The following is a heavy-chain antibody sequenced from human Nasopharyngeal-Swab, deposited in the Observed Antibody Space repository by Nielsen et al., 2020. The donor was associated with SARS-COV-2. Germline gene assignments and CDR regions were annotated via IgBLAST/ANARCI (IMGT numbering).Heavy chain of an antibody. D-gene: IGHD3-3*01. J-gene: IGHJ4*02. CDR1: GFTFRFYT. Sequence: GESLKISCAASGFTFRFYTMHWVRQAPGTGLEWVSSVSTGGDYIHYADLVQGRFAISRDNAKDSLYLQMHSLRAEDAAIYYCARDRSGFGFDFWGQGALVTVSP. CDR2: VSTGGDYI. V-gene: IGHV3-21*01. CDR3: ARDRSGFGFDF.